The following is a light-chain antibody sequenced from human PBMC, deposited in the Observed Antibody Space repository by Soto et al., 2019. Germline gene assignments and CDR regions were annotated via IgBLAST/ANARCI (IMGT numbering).Light chain of an antibody. V-gene: IGKV3-11*01. CDR1: QSVSSY. Sequence: EIVLTHSPATLSLSPGERATLSFRASQSVSSYLAWYQQKPGQAPRLLIYDASNRATGIPARFSGSGSGTDFTLTISSLEPEDSAVYYCQQRHMWPITFGQGTKVDIK. J-gene: IGKJ1*01. CDR2: DAS. CDR3: QQRHMWPIT.